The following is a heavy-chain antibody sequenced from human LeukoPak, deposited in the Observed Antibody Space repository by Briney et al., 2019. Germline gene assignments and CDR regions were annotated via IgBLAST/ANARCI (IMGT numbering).Heavy chain of an antibody. CDR2: ISGSSSPI. J-gene: IGHJ4*02. D-gene: IGHD6-13*01. CDR3: ARDRMSSSWYCDN. V-gene: IGHV3-48*04. CDR1: GFTFSSYS. Sequence: GGSLRLSCAASGFTFSSYSMNWVRQAPGKGLEWVSYISGSSSPIYYADSVKGRFTISRDNAKNSLYLQMNSLRAEDTAVYYCARDRMSSSWYCDNWGQGTLVTVSS.